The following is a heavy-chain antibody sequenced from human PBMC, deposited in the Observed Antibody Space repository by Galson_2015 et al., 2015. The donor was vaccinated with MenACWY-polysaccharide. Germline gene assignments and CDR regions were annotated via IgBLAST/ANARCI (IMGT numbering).Heavy chain of an antibody. D-gene: IGHD3-3*01. Sequence: LSLSCEDSGFTFGNYDMSWVRQARGLGLEGGSNGSGSGGNTYYADSVKGRFTISRDNSKNTLYLQMNSLRAEDTAVYYCAKGITIFPVPPDYWGQGTLVTVSS. CDR3: AKGITIFPVPPDY. V-gene: IGHV3-23*01. CDR1: GFTFGNYD. J-gene: IGHJ4*02. CDR2: GSGSGGNT.